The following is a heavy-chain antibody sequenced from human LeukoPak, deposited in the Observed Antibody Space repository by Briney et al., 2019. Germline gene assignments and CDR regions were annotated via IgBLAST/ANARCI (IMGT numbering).Heavy chain of an antibody. CDR2: INSDGSST. CDR3: ARDIDDFWSGYYAFDI. V-gene: IGHV3-74*01. J-gene: IGHJ3*02. D-gene: IGHD3-3*01. CDR1: GFTFSSYS. Sequence: GGSLRLSCAASGFTFSSYSMNWVRQAPGKGLVWVSRINSDGSSTSYADSVKGRFTISRDNAKNTLYLQMNSLRAEDTAVYYCARDIDDFWSGYYAFDIWGQGTMVTVSS.